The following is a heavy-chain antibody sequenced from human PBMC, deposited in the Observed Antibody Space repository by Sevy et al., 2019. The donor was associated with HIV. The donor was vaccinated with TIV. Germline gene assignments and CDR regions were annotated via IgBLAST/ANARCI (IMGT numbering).Heavy chain of an antibody. CDR1: GGTFSSYA. CDR3: ARAAVSSSWMGVRSYYYYDMDV. D-gene: IGHD6-13*01. V-gene: IGHV1-69*13. CDR2: IIPIFGTA. Sequence: ASVKVSCKASGGTFSSYAISWVRQAPGQGLEWMGRIIPIFGTANYAQKFQGRVTITADESTSTAYMELSSLRSEDTAVYYCARAAVSSSWMGVRSYYYYDMDVWGKGTTVTVSS. J-gene: IGHJ6*03.